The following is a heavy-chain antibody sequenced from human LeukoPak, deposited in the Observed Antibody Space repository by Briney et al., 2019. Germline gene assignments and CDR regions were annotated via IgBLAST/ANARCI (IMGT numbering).Heavy chain of an antibody. J-gene: IGHJ4*02. D-gene: IGHD4-11*01. CDR3: ARDRLDYSKMLGY. CDR2: INPNSGGT. CDR1: GYTFTGYY. Sequence: GASVKVSCKASGYTFTGYYMHWVRQAPGQGLEWIGWINPNSGGTNYAQKFQGRVTMTRDTSISTAYMELSRLRSDDTAVYYCARDRLDYSKMLGYWGQGTLVTVSS. V-gene: IGHV1-2*02.